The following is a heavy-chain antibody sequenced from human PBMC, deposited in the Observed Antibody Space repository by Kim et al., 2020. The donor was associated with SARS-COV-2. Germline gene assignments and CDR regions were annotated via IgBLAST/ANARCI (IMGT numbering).Heavy chain of an antibody. CDR3: AREIFHYYGSGSYGDC. V-gene: IGHV4-4*02. Sequence: SLKSRVTISVDKSKNQFSLKLSSVTAADTAVYYCAREIFHYYGSGSYGDCWGQGTLVTVSS. J-gene: IGHJ4*02. D-gene: IGHD3-10*01.